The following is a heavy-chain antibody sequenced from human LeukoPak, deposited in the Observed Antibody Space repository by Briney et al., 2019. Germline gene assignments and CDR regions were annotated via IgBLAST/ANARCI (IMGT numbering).Heavy chain of an antibody. D-gene: IGHD3-3*01. Sequence: GGSLRLSCAASGFTFSSYAMSWVRQAPGKGLEWVSAISGSGGSTYYADSVKGRFTISRDSAKNSLYLQMNSLRAEDTALYYCAKDTIFGVDLTSYFDYWGRGTLVTVSS. J-gene: IGHJ4*02. CDR3: AKDTIFGVDLTSYFDY. CDR2: ISGSGGST. V-gene: IGHV3-23*01. CDR1: GFTFSSYA.